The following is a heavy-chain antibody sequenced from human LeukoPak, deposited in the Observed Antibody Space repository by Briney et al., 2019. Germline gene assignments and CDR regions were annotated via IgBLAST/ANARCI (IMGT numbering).Heavy chain of an antibody. J-gene: IGHJ3*02. CDR1: GGSISSYY. D-gene: IGHD2-21*02. V-gene: IGHV4-59*01. Sequence: SETLSLICTVSGGSISSYYWSWIRQPPGKGLEWIGYIYYSGSTNYNPSLKSRVTISVDTSKNQFSLKLSSVTAADTAVYYCARLAVCGGDCFAFDIWGQGTMVTVSS. CDR2: IYYSGST. CDR3: ARLAVCGGDCFAFDI.